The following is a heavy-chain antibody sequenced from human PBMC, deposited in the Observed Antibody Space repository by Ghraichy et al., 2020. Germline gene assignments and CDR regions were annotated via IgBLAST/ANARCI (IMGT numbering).Heavy chain of an antibody. Sequence: LSLTCAASGFTFSSSGFHWVRQAPGKGLEWVAVIPSRGTHLYYAASVEGRFIISRDNSYNTVSLQMNSLRPEDTAVYYCAKERQSASAWYWGIIDDWGQGTLVTVSS. CDR2: IPSRGTHL. V-gene: IGHV3-30*18. D-gene: IGHD6-19*01. J-gene: IGHJ4*02. CDR1: GFTFSSSG. CDR3: AKERQSASAWYWGIIDD.